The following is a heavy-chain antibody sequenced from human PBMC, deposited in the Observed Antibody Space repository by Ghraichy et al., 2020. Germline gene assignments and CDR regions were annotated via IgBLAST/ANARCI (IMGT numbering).Heavy chain of an antibody. J-gene: IGHJ5*02. CDR3: ASTNWNYVHWFDP. V-gene: IGHV4-39*01. CDR1: GGSISSSSYY. Sequence: SETLSLTCTVSGGSISSSSYYWGWIRQPPGKGLEWIGSIYYSGSTYYNPSLKSRVTISVDTSKNQFSLKLSSVTAADTAVYYCASTNWNYVHWFDPWGQGTLVTVSS. CDR2: IYYSGST. D-gene: IGHD1-7*01.